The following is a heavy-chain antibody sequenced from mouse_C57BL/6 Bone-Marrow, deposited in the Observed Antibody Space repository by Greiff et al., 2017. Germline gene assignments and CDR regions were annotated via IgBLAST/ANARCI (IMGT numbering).Heavy chain of an antibody. CDR3: ARDYSNYGYAMDY. J-gene: IGHJ4*01. V-gene: IGHV1-7*01. CDR1: GYTFTSYW. CDR2: INPSSGYT. D-gene: IGHD2-5*01. Sequence: QVQLQQSGAELAKPGASVKLSCKASGYTFTSYWMHWVKQRPGQGLEWIGYINPSSGYTKYNQKFKDKATLTADKSSSTAYMQLSSLTYEDSADYSCARDYSNYGYAMDYWGQGTSVTVSS.